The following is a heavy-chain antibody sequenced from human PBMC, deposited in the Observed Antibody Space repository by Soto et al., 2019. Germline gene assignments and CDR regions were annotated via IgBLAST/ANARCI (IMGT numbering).Heavy chain of an antibody. D-gene: IGHD4-17*01. J-gene: IGHJ4*02. Sequence: GGSLRLSCAASGFTFSSYGMHWVRQAPGKGLEWVAVISYDGSNKYYADSVKGRFTISRDNSKNTLYLQMNSLRAEDTAVYYCAKLANGDYGAFDYWGQGTLVTVSS. CDR1: GFTFSSYG. V-gene: IGHV3-30*18. CDR2: ISYDGSNK. CDR3: AKLANGDYGAFDY.